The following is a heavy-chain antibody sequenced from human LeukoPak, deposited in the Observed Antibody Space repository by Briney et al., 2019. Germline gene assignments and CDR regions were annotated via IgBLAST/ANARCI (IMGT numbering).Heavy chain of an antibody. Sequence: ASVKVSCKASGYTFTSYYMHWVRQAPGQGLEWMGWINPNSGGTNYAQKFQGWVTMTRDTSISTVYVELSRLRSDDTAVYYCARSDSYTWFDPWGQGTLVTVSS. V-gene: IGHV1-2*04. CDR3: ARSDSYTWFDP. CDR1: GYTFTSYY. D-gene: IGHD2-15*01. J-gene: IGHJ5*02. CDR2: INPNSGGT.